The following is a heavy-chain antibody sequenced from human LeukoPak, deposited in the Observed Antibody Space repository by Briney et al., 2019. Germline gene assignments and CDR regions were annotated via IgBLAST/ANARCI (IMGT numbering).Heavy chain of an antibody. V-gene: IGHV3-7*01. CDR3: ARDQVHEYSYGYTY. J-gene: IGHJ4*02. Sequence: GGSLRLSCAASGFTFSSYWMSWVRQAPGEGLEWVANIKQDGSEKYYVDSVKGRFTISRDNPKNSLYLQMNSLRAEDTAVYYCARDQVHEYSYGYTYWGQGTLVTVSS. CDR2: IKQDGSEK. CDR1: GFTFSSYW. D-gene: IGHD5-18*01.